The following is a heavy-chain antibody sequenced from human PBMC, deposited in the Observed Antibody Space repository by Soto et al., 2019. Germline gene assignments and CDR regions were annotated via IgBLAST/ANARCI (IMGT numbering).Heavy chain of an antibody. CDR3: ARYDRYWYVDL. J-gene: IGHJ2*01. D-gene: IGHD3-16*02. Sequence: EVQLVESGGDLVQPGGSLRLSCAASGFSVSTNYMSWVRQAPGKGPEWVSFMYSGGATYYRDSVKGRFTISRDNSKNTLYLQINNLRAEDTAVYYCARYDRYWYVDLWGRGTLVTVAS. CDR2: MYSGGAT. V-gene: IGHV3-66*01. CDR1: GFSVSTNY.